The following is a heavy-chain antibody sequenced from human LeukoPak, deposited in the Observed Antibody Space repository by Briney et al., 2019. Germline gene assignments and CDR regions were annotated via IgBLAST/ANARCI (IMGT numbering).Heavy chain of an antibody. J-gene: IGHJ6*03. CDR1: DGSISSSSYY. CDR3: ARLIPLKTARYYYYYYMDV. CDR2: INHSGST. V-gene: IGHV4-39*07. D-gene: IGHD6-6*01. Sequence: SETLSLTCTVSDGSISSSSYYWGWIRQPPGKGLEWIGEINHSGSTNYNPSLKSRVTISVDTSKNQFSLKLSSVTAADTAVYYCARLIPLKTARYYYYYYMDVWGKGTTVTVSS.